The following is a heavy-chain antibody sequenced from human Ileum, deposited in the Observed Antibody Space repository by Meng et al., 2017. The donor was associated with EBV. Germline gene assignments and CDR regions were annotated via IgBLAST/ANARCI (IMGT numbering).Heavy chain of an antibody. D-gene: IGHD3-10*01. J-gene: IGHJ4*02. CDR1: GDSITRNNY. V-gene: IGHV4-39*07. CDR2: VYHDGAT. CDR3: ARSSPIVRGLDY. Sequence: QVQLQESGPGLVKPSETLSLTCTVSGDSITRNNYVWGWVRQSPGKGLEWIGEVYHDGATNYHPSLKSRVTISLDKSKNEVNLHLNSLTAADTAVYFCARSSPIVRGLDYWGQGTLVTVSS.